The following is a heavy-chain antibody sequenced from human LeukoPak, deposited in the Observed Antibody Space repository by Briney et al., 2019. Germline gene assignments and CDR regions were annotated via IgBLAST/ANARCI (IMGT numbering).Heavy chain of an antibody. CDR3: ARDRGAASAGYYYYYMDV. J-gene: IGHJ6*03. Sequence: GGSLRLSCAASGFTFSSYAMSWVRQAPGKGLEWVSVIYSGGTTYYADSVKGRFTISRDNSKSTLYLQMNSLRGEDTAVYYCARDRGAASAGYYYYYMDVWGKGTTVTVSS. V-gene: IGHV3-66*02. D-gene: IGHD6-13*01. CDR1: GFTFSSYA. CDR2: IYSGGTT.